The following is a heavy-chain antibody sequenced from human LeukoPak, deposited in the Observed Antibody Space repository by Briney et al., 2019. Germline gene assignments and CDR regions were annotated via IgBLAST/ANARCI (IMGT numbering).Heavy chain of an antibody. CDR2: IKQDGSEK. CDR3: ASVTKAVRYFDWSDWFDP. D-gene: IGHD3-9*01. V-gene: IGHV3-7*01. J-gene: IGHJ5*02. CDR1: GFTFDDYG. Sequence: GGSLRLSCAASGFTFDDYGMSWVRQAPGKGLEWVANIKQDGSEKYYVDSVKGRFTISRDNAKNSLYLQMNSLRAEDTAVYYCASVTKAVRYFDWSDWFDPWGQGTLVTVSS.